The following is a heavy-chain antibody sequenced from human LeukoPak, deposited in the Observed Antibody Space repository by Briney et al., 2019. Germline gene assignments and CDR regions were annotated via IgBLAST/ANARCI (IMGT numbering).Heavy chain of an antibody. Sequence: ASVKVSCKASGYTFTSYGISWVRQAPGQGLEWMGWISAYNGNTNNAQKLQGRVTMTTDTSTSTAYMELRSLRSDDTAVYYCARDVPSDILTGYYDDAYFDYWGQGTLVTVSS. CDR1: GYTFTSYG. V-gene: IGHV1-18*01. D-gene: IGHD3-9*01. J-gene: IGHJ4*02. CDR3: ARDVPSDILTGYYDDAYFDY. CDR2: ISAYNGNT.